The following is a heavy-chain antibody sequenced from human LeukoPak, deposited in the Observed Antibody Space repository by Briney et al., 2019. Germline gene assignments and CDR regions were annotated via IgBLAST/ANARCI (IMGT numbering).Heavy chain of an antibody. V-gene: IGHV3-11*06. CDR3: ARVVAVADRWPFDY. J-gene: IGHJ4*02. CDR1: GFTFSDYY. Sequence: GGSLRLSCAASGFTFSDYYMSWIRQAPGKELEWVSYISSSSSYTNYADSVKGRFTISRDNAKNSLYLQMNSLRAENTAVYYCARVVAVADRWPFDYWGQGTLVTVSS. D-gene: IGHD6-19*01. CDR2: ISSSSSYT.